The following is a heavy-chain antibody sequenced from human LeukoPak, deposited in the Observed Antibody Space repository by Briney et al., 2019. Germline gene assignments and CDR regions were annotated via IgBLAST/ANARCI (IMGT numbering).Heavy chain of an antibody. Sequence: GRSLRLSCEASGFTFSSYGIHWVRQAPGKGLEWVAVIWFDGTENYYGDSVQGRFTISRSNSNNTVHLQITRLRADDTAVYYCAKVGEFETFGGNSDWYFDLWGRGTLVTVSS. CDR2: IWFDGTEN. CDR3: AKVGEFETFGGNSDWYFDL. V-gene: IGHV3-33*03. J-gene: IGHJ2*01. D-gene: IGHD4-23*01. CDR1: GFTFSSYG.